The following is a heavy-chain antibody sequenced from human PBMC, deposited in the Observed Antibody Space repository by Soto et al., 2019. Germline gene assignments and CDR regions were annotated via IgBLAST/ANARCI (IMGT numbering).Heavy chain of an antibody. V-gene: IGHV4-59*08. CDR1: GGSISSYY. D-gene: IGHD2-15*01. J-gene: IGHJ5*02. CDR2: IYYSGST. Sequence: QVQLQESGPGLVKPSETLSLTCTVSGGSISSYYWSWIRQPPGKGLEWIGYIYYSGSTNYNPSLKSRFTKSVDTSKNQFSLKLSSVTAADTAVYYCARLAGGCSGGSCSFWWFDPWGQGTLVTVSS. CDR3: ARLAGGCSGGSCSFWWFDP.